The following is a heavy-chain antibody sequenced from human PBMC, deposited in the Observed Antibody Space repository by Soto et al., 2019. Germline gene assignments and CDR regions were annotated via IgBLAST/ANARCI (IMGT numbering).Heavy chain of an antibody. CDR3: GRSVVGATGEILYNAMDV. V-gene: IGHV1-3*01. CDR1: GYTFTTYA. CDR2: INPASGHT. Sequence: QVQLVQSGAEVKKPGASVKVSCKASGYTFTTYALHWVRQAPGQRPEWMGWINPASGHTKYSKKFQDRVTITRDTSASTGYMELSSHRCEDTAVYYCGRSVVGATGEILYNAMDVWGQGTTVTVSS. D-gene: IGHD1-26*01. J-gene: IGHJ6*02.